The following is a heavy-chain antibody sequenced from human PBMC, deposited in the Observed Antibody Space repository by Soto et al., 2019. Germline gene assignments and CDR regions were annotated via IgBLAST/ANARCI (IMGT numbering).Heavy chain of an antibody. J-gene: IGHJ5*02. Sequence: PSETLSLTCTVSGGSISSGYYYWSWIRQPPGKGLEWIGEIYYSGSTYYNPSLKSRVTISVDTSKNQFSLKLSSVTAADTAVYYCASPKIAFYNWFDPWGQGTLVTVSS. CDR1: GGSISSGYYY. D-gene: IGHD3-3*02. V-gene: IGHV4-39*01. CDR2: IYYSGST. CDR3: ASPKIAFYNWFDP.